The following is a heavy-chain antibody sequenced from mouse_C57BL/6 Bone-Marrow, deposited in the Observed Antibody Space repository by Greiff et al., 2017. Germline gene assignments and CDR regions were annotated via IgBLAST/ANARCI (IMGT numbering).Heavy chain of an antibody. V-gene: IGHV1-64*01. CDR1: GYTFTSYW. D-gene: IGHD1-1*01. CDR2: IHPNSGST. CDR3: ARESGTYYGWFAY. J-gene: IGHJ3*01. Sequence: QVQLKQPGAELVKPGASVKLSCKASGYTFTSYWMHWVKQRPGQGLEWIGMIHPNSGSTNYNEKFKSKATLTVDKSSSTAYMQLSSLTSEDSAVYYCARESGTYYGWFAYWGQGTLVTVSA.